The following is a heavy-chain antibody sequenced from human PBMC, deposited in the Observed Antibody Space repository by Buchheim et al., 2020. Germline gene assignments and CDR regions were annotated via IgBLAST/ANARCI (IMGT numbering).Heavy chain of an antibody. Sequence: EVHLLESGGGLAQPGGSLRLSCSPSGFLFGTYAMSWVRQAPGRGLVWVSRISSDGSGTGYADSVTGRFTISRDNPKNTLYLQMNSLSPEDTAVYFCARGIAATANPNWFDPWGQGTL. J-gene: IGHJ5*02. CDR1: GFLFGTYA. CDR2: ISSDGSGT. D-gene: IGHD6-25*01. CDR3: ARGIAATANPNWFDP. V-gene: IGHV3-74*01.